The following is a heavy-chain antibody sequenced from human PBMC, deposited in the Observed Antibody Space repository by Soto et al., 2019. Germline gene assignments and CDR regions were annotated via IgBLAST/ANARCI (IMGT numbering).Heavy chain of an antibody. CDR3: ARFQGGPFWSGSESPFDY. V-gene: IGHV4-34*01. CDR2: INHSGST. CDR1: GGSFSGYY. D-gene: IGHD3-3*01. J-gene: IGHJ4*02. Sequence: SETLSLTCAVYGGSFSGYYWSWIRQPPGKGLEWIGEINHSGSTNYNPSLKSRVTISVDTSKNQFSLKLSSVTAADTAVYYCARFQGGPFWSGSESPFDYWGQGTLVTAPQ.